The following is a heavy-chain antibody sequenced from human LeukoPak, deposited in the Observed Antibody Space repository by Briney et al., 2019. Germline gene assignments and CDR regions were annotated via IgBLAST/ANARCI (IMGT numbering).Heavy chain of an antibody. V-gene: IGHV3-30*02. J-gene: IGHJ4*02. CDR3: AKDRRGSRPLLWFGELLN. CDR2: IRYDGSNK. CDR1: GFTFSSYG. Sequence: QPGGSLRLSCAASGFTFSSYGMHWVRQAPGKGLEWVAFIRYDGSNKYYADSVKGRFTISRDNSKNTLYLQMNSLRAEDTAVYYCAKDRRGSRPLLWFGELLNWGQGTLVTVSS. D-gene: IGHD3-10*01.